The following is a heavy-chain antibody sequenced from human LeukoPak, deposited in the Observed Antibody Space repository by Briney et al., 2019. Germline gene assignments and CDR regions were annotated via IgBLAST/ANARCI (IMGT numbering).Heavy chain of an antibody. CDR2: INPNSGGT. CDR3: AASLRFLEWLYDY. Sequence: ASVKVSCKASGYTFTGYYMHWVRQAPGQGLEWMGWINPNSGGTSYAQKFQGRVTMTRDTSISTAYMELSRLRSDDTAVYYCAASLRFLEWLYDYWGQGTLVTVSS. CDR1: GYTFTGYY. D-gene: IGHD3-3*01. J-gene: IGHJ4*02. V-gene: IGHV1-2*02.